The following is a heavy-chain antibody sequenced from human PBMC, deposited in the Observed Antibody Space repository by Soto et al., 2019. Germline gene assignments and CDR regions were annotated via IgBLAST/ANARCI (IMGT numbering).Heavy chain of an antibody. CDR1: CFTFSTFA. Sequence: PGGSLRLSCAASCFTFSTFAMTWVRQAPGKGLEWVSAISGSGGSTYYADSVKGRFTISRDNSKNTLYLQMNSLRAEDTAVYYCATLPNIWSGYFPFDYWGQGTLVTVSS. D-gene: IGHD3-3*01. V-gene: IGHV3-23*01. J-gene: IGHJ4*02. CDR2: ISGSGGST. CDR3: ATLPNIWSGYFPFDY.